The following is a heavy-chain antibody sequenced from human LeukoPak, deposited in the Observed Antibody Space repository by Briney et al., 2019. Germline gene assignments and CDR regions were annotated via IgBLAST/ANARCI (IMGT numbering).Heavy chain of an antibody. CDR2: ISDDGNTI. V-gene: IGHV3-48*03. Sequence: PGGSLRLSCAASGFTFSSYEMNWVRQAPGKGLEWVSYISDDGNTIYYADSVKGRFTISRDNAKNSLYLQMNSLRAEDTAVYFCARECNLVGVAPDALDLWGRGRMVTVSS. J-gene: IGHJ3*01. D-gene: IGHD1-26*01. CDR1: GFTFSSYE. CDR3: ARECNLVGVAPDALDL.